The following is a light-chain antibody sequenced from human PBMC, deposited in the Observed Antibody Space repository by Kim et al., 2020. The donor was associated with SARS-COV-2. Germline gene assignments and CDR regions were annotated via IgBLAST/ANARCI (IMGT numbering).Light chain of an antibody. J-gene: IGLJ1*01. CDR3: SSYADNSNYV. CDR1: TSDVGGYNF. CDR2: EVS. V-gene: IGLV2-8*01. Sequence: QSALTQPPSASGSPGESVTISCTGATSDVGGYNFVSWYQQHPGKAPKLIIFEVSQRPSGVPDRFSGSKSGNTASLTVSGLQAKDEADYYCSSYADNSNYVFGTGTKVTVL.